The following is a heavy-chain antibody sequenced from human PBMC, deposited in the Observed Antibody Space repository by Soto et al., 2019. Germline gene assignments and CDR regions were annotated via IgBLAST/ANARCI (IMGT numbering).Heavy chain of an antibody. CDR2: ISGSGDTI. D-gene: IGHD2-2*03. CDR1: GFTFSSYE. CDR3: ARGYLDKGPLGDRDV. V-gene: IGHV3-48*03. J-gene: IGHJ6*02. Sequence: EVQLVESGGDLVQPGGSLRLSCEASGFTFSSYEINWVRQAPGKGPEWISDISGSGDTIYYSASVEGRFTTSRYNAKKHIFMQMNSLRADDSAVYHCARGYLDKGPLGDRDVWGHGTTFTVSS.